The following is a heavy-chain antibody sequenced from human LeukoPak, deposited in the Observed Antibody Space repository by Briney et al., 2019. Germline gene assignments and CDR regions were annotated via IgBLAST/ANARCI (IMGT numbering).Heavy chain of an antibody. D-gene: IGHD3-22*01. CDR3: ARDAYDSSGYSFDY. CDR1: GGSISSSNW. CDR2: IYHSGST. Sequence: PSGTLSLTCAVSGGSISSSNWWSWVRQPPGKGLEWIGQIYHSGSTNYKPSLKSRVTISVDKSKNQFSLKLSSVTAADTAVYYCARDAYDSSGYSFDYWGQGTLVTVSS. V-gene: IGHV4-4*02. J-gene: IGHJ4*02.